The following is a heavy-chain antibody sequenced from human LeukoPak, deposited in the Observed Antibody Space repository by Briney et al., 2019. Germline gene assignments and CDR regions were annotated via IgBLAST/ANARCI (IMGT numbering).Heavy chain of an antibody. J-gene: IGHJ6*03. CDR1: GFTFSSYW. Sequence: SGGSLRLSCAASGFTFSSYWMHWVRQAPGKGLVWVSRINSDGSSTSYADSVKGRFTISRDNAKNTLYLRMNSLRAEDTAVYYCASGYYGSGSFRDYYYYMDVWGKGTTVTVSS. D-gene: IGHD3-10*01. CDR3: ASGYYGSGSFRDYYYYMDV. V-gene: IGHV3-74*01. CDR2: INSDGSST.